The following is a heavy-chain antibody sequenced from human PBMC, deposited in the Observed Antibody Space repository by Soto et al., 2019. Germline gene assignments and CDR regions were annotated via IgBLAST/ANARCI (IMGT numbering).Heavy chain of an antibody. CDR2: IYNSGST. J-gene: IGHJ4*02. CDR1: GGSISRGGYY. Sequence: SETLSLTCTVSGGSISRGGYYWSWIRQHPGKGLEWIGYIYNSGSTSYNPSLKSRVTISADTSKNQFSLMLSSVTAADTAVYYCARECGRDCYSPGFDYWGQGTLVTVSS. V-gene: IGHV4-31*03. CDR3: ARECGRDCYSPGFDY. D-gene: IGHD2-21*02.